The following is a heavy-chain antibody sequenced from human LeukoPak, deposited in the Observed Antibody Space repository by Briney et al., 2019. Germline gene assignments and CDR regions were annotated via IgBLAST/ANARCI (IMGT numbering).Heavy chain of an antibody. CDR2: ITSSSSTI. V-gene: IGHV3-48*02. D-gene: IGHD3-3*01. J-gene: IGHJ6*02. CDR3: ARVRQNYDFWSGPQGYGMDV. Sequence: SGGSLRLPCVVSGLTFSSYSMNWVRQAPGKGLEWVSYITSSSSTIHYADSVKGRLTISRDNAKNSLYLQMNSLRDEDTAVYYCARVRQNYDFWSGPQGYGMDVWGQGTTVTVSS. CDR1: GLTFSSYS.